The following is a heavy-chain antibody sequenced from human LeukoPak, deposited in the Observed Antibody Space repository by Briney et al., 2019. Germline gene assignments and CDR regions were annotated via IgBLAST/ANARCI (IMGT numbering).Heavy chain of an antibody. CDR3: ARVGRDVFIHFPHYFDY. CDR1: GFTVSGTY. Sequence: GGSLRLSCAASGFTVSGTYMSWVRQAPGKGLEWVSVIYSAGDTFSADSVKGRFTISRDNSKNTVYLQMNSLRAEDTAVYYCARVGRDVFIHFPHYFDYWGQGTLVTVSS. CDR2: IYSAGDT. V-gene: IGHV3-53*01. J-gene: IGHJ4*02. D-gene: IGHD5-24*01.